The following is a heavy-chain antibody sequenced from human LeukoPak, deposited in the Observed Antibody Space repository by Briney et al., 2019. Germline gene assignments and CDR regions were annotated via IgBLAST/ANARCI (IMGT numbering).Heavy chain of an antibody. J-gene: IGHJ4*02. V-gene: IGHV1-2*02. CDR3: ARDFLYCSSTSCLRGYSYGYWFDY. CDR2: INPNSGGT. D-gene: IGHD2-2*01. CDR1: GYTFTGYY. Sequence: ASVKVSCXASGYTFTGYYMHWVRQAPGQGLEWMGWINPNSGGTNYAQKFQGRVTMTRDTSISTAYMELSRLRSDDTAVYYCARDFLYCSSTSCLRGYSYGYWFDYWGPGTLVTVSS.